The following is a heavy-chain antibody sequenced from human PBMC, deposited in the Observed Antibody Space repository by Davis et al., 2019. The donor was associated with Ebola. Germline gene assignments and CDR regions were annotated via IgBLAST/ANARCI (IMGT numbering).Heavy chain of an antibody. CDR2: VSHSEREK. V-gene: IGHV3-30*04. CDR3: ARAVFQEVLDY. CDR1: GFTFRNYA. Sequence: GESLKISCAASGFTFRNYAMHWVRQAPGKGLEWVAVVSHSEREKFYADSVKGRFTISRDNSENTLYLQMNSLTADDTAVYYCARAVFQEVLDYWGQGTPVTVSS. D-gene: IGHD3-3*01. J-gene: IGHJ4*02.